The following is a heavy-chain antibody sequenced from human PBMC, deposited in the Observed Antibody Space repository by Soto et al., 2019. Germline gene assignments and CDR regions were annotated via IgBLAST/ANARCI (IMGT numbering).Heavy chain of an antibody. V-gene: IGHV3-9*01. CDR1: GFTFDDYA. J-gene: IGHJ6*03. CDR2: ISWNSGSI. CDR3: AKEGSSTTIGLRHYYYYYYMDV. D-gene: IGHD2-2*01. Sequence: GGSLRLSCAASGFTFDDYAMHWVRQAPGKGLEWVSGISWNSGSIGYADSVKGRFTISRDNAKNSLYLQMNSLRAEDTALYYCAKEGSSTTIGLRHYYYYYYMDVWGKGTTVTVSS.